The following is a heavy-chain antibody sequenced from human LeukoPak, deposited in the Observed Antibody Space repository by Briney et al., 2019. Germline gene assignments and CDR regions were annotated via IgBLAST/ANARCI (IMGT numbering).Heavy chain of an antibody. D-gene: IGHD3-3*01. J-gene: IGHJ6*02. Sequence: SETLSLTCAVSGGSISSSNWWSWVRQPPGKGLEWIGEIYHSGSTNYNPSLKSRVTISVDKSKNQFSLKLSSVTAADTAVYYCASQRVDYDFWSSYYYYGMDVWGQGTTVTVSS. CDR1: GGSISSSNW. V-gene: IGHV4-4*02. CDR2: IYHSGST. CDR3: ASQRVDYDFWSSYYYYGMDV.